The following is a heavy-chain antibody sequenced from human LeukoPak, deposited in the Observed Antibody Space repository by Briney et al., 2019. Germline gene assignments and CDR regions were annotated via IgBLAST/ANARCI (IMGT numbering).Heavy chain of an antibody. CDR2: NNRNGGST. CDR3: AGGLGNHLGVDY. D-gene: IGHD1-14*01. Sequence: GESLRLSCAASGFTLDDYGMSWVRHAQGKGVEWGWGNNRNGGSTDDADSVKGRFTISSDNANNALYLQMNRRRAEDTALYYCAGGLGNHLGVDYWGQGTLVTVSS. CDR1: GFTLDDYG. V-gene: IGHV3-20*04. J-gene: IGHJ4*02.